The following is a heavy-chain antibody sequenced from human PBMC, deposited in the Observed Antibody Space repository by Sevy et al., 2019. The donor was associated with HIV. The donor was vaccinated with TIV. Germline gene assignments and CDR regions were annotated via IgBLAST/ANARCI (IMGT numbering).Heavy chain of an antibody. J-gene: IGHJ5*02. D-gene: IGHD6-6*01. V-gene: IGHV1-69*13. CDR2: IIPIFGTA. Sequence: ASVKVSCKASGGTFSSYAISWVRQAPGQGLEWIGGIIPIFGTANYAQKFQGRVTITADESTSTAYMELSSLRSEDTAVYYCARAGSIAAQGGWFDPWGQGTLVTVSS. CDR1: GGTFSSYA. CDR3: ARAGSIAAQGGWFDP.